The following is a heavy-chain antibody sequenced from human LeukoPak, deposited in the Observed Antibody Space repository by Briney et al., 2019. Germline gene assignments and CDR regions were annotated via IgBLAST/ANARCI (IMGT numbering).Heavy chain of an antibody. CDR2: IYYNGRT. J-gene: IGHJ3*02. Sequence: SETLSLTCTVSGDSINNNNYYWGWIRQPPGKGLEWIGNIYYNGRTYYSPSLKSRGTISVGTSNNQFSLKLSSVTAADTAVYYCARITDRTIFGEIMHGFDIWGQGTPVTVSS. CDR1: GDSINNNNYY. CDR3: ARITDRTIFGEIMHGFDI. V-gene: IGHV4-39*01. D-gene: IGHD3-3*01.